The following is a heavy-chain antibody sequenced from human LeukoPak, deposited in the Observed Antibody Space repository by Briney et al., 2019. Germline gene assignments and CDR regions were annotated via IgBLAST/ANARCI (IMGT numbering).Heavy chain of an antibody. V-gene: IGHV3-23*01. CDR2: ISGSGGST. D-gene: IGHD2-15*01. J-gene: IGHJ4*02. Sequence: GGSLRLSCAASGFTFSNYAMRWVRQAPGKGLEWVSGISGSGGSTYYADSVKGRFTISRDNSKNTLYLQMTSLKAEDTAVYYCAKSLGSVVVVAVDYWGQGTLVTVSS. CDR3: AKSLGSVVVVAVDY. CDR1: GFTFSNYA.